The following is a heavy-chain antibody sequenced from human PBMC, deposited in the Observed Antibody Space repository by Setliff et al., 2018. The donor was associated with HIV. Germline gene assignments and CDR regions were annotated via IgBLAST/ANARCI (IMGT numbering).Heavy chain of an antibody. CDR3: ARWGYSRDGMDV. D-gene: IGHD4-4*01. CDR1: GFTFNYYY. CDR2: VSSSADTT. V-gene: IGHV3-11*04. Sequence: GGSLRLSCAASGFTFNYYYMSWIRQAPGRGLEWVSYVSSSADTTFYSDSVKGRFTISRDSAKNSLYLQMKSLSDEDTAVYYCARWGYSRDGMDVWGQGTTVTVSS. J-gene: IGHJ6*02.